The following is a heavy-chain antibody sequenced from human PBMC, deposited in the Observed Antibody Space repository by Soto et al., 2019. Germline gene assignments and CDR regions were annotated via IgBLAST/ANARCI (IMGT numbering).Heavy chain of an antibody. CDR2: IITILGIS. Sequence: QVQLVQSGAEVKKPGSSVKVSCKASGGTFSSYTISWVRQAPGQGLEWMGRIITILGISNYAQKFQGRVTITADKSSSTAYMELSSLRSEDTAVYYCARDHSPNTVTRGLSAFDIWGQGTMVTVSS. CDR1: GGTFSSYT. D-gene: IGHD4-17*01. J-gene: IGHJ3*02. V-gene: IGHV1-69*08. CDR3: ARDHSPNTVTRGLSAFDI.